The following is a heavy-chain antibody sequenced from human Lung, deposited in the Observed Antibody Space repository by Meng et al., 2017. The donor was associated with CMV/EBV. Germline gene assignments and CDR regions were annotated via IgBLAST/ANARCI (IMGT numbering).Heavy chain of an antibody. J-gene: IGHJ4*02. CDR3: ARVWGKGSGYDFDL. Sequence: GESXKISXAVSGFTFSSYDMSWVRQAPGKGLEWVSSISTGGRDLYYADSVKGRFTISRDNAKNSLYLQMNSLRAEDTAVYFCARVWGKGSGYDFDLWGQGTXVTVSS. V-gene: IGHV3-21*01. CDR2: ISTGGRDL. D-gene: IGHD5-12*01. CDR1: GFTFSSYD.